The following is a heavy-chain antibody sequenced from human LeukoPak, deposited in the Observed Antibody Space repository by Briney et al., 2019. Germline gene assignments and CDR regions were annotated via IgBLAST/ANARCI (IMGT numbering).Heavy chain of an antibody. CDR2: IYSSGST. CDR1: GGSISSSNW. CDR3: ARDSGTTGEVKFDP. V-gene: IGHV4-4*02. D-gene: IGHD3-10*01. J-gene: IGHJ5*02. Sequence: PSGTLSLTCAVSGGSISSSNWWSWVRQPAGKGLEWIGRIYSSGSTTYNPSLKSRVTMSVDTSKNQFSLKVTSVTAADTAVYYCARDSGTTGEVKFDPWGQGTLVTVSS.